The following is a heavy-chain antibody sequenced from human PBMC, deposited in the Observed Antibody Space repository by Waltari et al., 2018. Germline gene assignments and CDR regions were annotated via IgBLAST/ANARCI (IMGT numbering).Heavy chain of an antibody. CDR3: ARQGLTGAL. J-gene: IGHJ4*02. CDR2: IYHSGRT. D-gene: IGHD7-27*01. Sequence: QVQLQESGPGLVKPSETLSLTCAVSGYSISSGYYWGWIRQPPGKGLEWIGSIYHSGRTYYNPSLKSLVTISVDTSKNQFSLKLSSVTAADTAVYYCARQGLTGALWGQGTLVTVSS. V-gene: IGHV4-38-2*01. CDR1: GYSISSGYY.